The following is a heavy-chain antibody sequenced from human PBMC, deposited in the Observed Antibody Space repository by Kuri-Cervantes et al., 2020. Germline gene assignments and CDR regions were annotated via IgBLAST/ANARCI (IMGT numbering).Heavy chain of an antibody. CDR1: GFTFSTNG. CDR3: AKTARLFGWRYYYGMDV. V-gene: IGHV3-33*08. D-gene: IGHD6-6*01. Sequence: GESLKISCAASGFTFSTNGMHWVRQAPGKGLEWVAVISNDGSSYYYADSVKGRLTISRDNSKNTLYLQMNSLRAEDTAVYYCAKTARLFGWRYYYGMDVWGQGTTVTVSS. CDR2: ISNDGSSY. J-gene: IGHJ6*02.